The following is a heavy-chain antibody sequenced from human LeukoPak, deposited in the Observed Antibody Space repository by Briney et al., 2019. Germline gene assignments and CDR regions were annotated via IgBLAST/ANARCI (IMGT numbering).Heavy chain of an antibody. J-gene: IGHJ5*02. V-gene: IGHV3-23*01. CDR2: ISGGGDMT. Sequence: GGSLRLSCAASGFTFSSYAMSWVRQGPGEGLEWVSAISGGGDMTHYTDSVKGRFAISRDNSRNVLYLQMNSLRADDAAIYYCARGYCTSTNCNNWFDPWGQGALVTVSS. CDR3: ARGYCTSTNCNNWFDP. D-gene: IGHD2-2*01. CDR1: GFTFSSYA.